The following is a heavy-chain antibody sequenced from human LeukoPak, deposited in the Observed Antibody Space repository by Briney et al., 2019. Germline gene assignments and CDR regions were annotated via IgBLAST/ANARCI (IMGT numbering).Heavy chain of an antibody. CDR1: GGSFSSSSYS. V-gene: IGHV4-39*01. CDR2: IYYGGST. J-gene: IGHJ4*02. Sequence: TSETLSLTCTVSGGSFSSSSYSWGWIRQPPGKGLEWIGSIYYGGSTYYNPSLKSRVTISVDTSKNQFSLKLSSVTAADTAVYYCARPNPYCSSTSCSFDYWGQGTLVTVSS. CDR3: ARPNPYCSSTSCSFDY. D-gene: IGHD2-2*01.